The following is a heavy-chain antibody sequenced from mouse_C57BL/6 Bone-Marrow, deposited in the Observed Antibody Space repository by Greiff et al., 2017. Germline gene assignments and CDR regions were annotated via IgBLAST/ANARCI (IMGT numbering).Heavy chain of an antibody. CDR3: AQPLYYYGSSYDWYFDV. D-gene: IGHD1-1*01. J-gene: IGHJ1*03. Sequence: QVQLQQSGAELVRPGASVKMSCKASGYTFTSYNMHWVKQTPRQGLEWIGAIYPGNGDTSYNQKFKGKATLTVDKSSSTAYMQLSSLTSEDSAVYFCAQPLYYYGSSYDWYFDVWGTGTTVTVSS. CDR1: GYTFTSYN. CDR2: IYPGNGDT. V-gene: IGHV1-12*01.